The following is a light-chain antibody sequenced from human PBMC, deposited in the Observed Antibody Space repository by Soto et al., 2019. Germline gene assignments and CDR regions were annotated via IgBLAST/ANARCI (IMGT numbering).Light chain of an antibody. Sequence: QSVLTQPPSASGTPGQRVTISCSGSSSNIGSNTVNWYQQLPGTAPKLLIYSNNQRPSGVPDRFSGSKSGTSASLAISGLQSVDEADYYCAAWDDSLNGPGYVFGTGTKLTVL. CDR1: SSNIGSNT. CDR2: SNN. CDR3: AAWDDSLNGPGYV. V-gene: IGLV1-44*01. J-gene: IGLJ1*01.